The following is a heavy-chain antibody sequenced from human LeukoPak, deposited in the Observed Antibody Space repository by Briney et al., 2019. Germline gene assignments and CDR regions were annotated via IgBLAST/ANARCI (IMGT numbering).Heavy chain of an antibody. V-gene: IGHV4-59*12. CDR2: IYYSGTT. Sequence: SETLSLTCTVSGGSISTYYWSWIRQPPGKGLEWIGYIYYSGTTNYNPSLKSRVTISVDTSKNQFSLKLSSVTAADTAVYYCARHYCGGDCYSRWYFDLWGRGTLVTVSS. J-gene: IGHJ2*01. CDR3: ARHYCGGDCYSRWYFDL. D-gene: IGHD2-21*02. CDR1: GGSISTYY.